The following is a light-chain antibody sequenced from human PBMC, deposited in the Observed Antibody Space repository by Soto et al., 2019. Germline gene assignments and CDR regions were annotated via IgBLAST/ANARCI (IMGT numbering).Light chain of an antibody. V-gene: IGLV2-11*01. J-gene: IGLJ2*01. CDR3: CSYAGSSTSVI. CDR2: DVY. Sequence: AVLTQPRSVSGSAGQSVTISCTGTISDVGDYDYVSWYQQHPGKAPKLIIYDVYKRSSGVPDRFSGSKSGNTASLTISGLXAEDEADYYCCSYAGSSTSVIFGGGTKVTVL. CDR1: ISDVGDYDY.